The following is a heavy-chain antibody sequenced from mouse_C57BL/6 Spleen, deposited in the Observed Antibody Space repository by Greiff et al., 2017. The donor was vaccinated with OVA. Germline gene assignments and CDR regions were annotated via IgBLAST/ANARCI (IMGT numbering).Heavy chain of an antibody. CDR3: TRDRYYYGSSSYYFDY. CDR1: GFTFSSYA. Sequence: EVKVVESGEGLVKPGGSLKLSCAASGFTFSSYAMSWVRQTPEKRLEWVAYISSGGDYIYYADTVKGRFTISRDNARNTLYLQMSSLKSEDTAMYYCTRDRYYYGSSSYYFDYWGQGTTLTVSS. J-gene: IGHJ2*01. V-gene: IGHV5-9-1*02. CDR2: ISSGGDYI. D-gene: IGHD1-1*01.